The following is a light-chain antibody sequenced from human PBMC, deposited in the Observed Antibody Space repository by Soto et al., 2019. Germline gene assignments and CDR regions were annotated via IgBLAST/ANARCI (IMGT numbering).Light chain of an antibody. V-gene: IGKV3-15*01. CDR1: RSVSSN. CDR3: QQYNNWPWT. Sequence: EIVMTQSTATLSVSPGERATLSCRASRSVSSNLAWYQQKPGQGPRLLIFGASTRATGIPARFSGSGSGTEFTLTISSLQSEDFAVYYCQQYNNWPWTFGQGTKVDIK. CDR2: GAS. J-gene: IGKJ1*01.